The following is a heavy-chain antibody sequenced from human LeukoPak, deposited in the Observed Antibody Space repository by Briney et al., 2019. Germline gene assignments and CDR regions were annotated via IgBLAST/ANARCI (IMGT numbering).Heavy chain of an antibody. V-gene: IGHV1/OR15-2*02. J-gene: IGHJ4*02. Sequence: ASVKVSCKASGYTFTGYYMHWVRQAPGQGLEWMGWINTYNGNTNYAQNLQGRVTMTTDTSTSTAYIELRSLRSDDTAVYYCARVMRRDGYNRPLDYWGQGTLVTVSS. D-gene: IGHD5-24*01. CDR3: ARVMRRDGYNRPLDY. CDR1: GYTFTGYY. CDR2: INTYNGNT.